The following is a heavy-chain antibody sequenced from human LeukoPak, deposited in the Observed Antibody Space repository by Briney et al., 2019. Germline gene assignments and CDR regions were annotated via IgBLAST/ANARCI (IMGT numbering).Heavy chain of an antibody. CDR3: AKRGVVIRVILVGFHKEAYYFDS. Sequence: GGSLRLSCAVSGITLSNYGMSWVRQAPGKGLEWVAGISDSGGRTNYADSVKGRFTVSRDNPKNTLYLQMNSLRTEDTAVYFCAKRGVVIRVILVGFHKEAYYFDSWGQGALVTVSS. D-gene: IGHD3-22*01. J-gene: IGHJ4*02. V-gene: IGHV3-23*01. CDR2: ISDSGGRT. CDR1: GITLSNYG.